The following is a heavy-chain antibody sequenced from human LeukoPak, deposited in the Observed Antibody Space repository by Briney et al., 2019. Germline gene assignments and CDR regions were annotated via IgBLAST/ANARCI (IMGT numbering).Heavy chain of an antibody. D-gene: IGHD2-2*01. CDR2: ISAYNGNT. V-gene: IGHV1-18*01. CDR3: ARVGVHIVVVPAAKSLYYYMDV. CDR1: GYTFTSYG. Sequence: ASVKVSCKASGYTFTSYGISWVRQAPGQGLEWMGWISAYNGNTNYAQKLQGRVTMTTDTSTSTAYMELRSLRSDDTAVYYCARVGVHIVVVPAAKSLYYYMDVWGKGTTVTVSS. J-gene: IGHJ6*03.